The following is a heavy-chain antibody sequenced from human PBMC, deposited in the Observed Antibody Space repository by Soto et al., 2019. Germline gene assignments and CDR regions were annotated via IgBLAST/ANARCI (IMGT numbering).Heavy chain of an antibody. Sequence: QVHLQESGPGLVKPSETLSLTCTVSGGAISTYYWTWIRQPAGKGLEWIGRIYSSGSTKYNPSLQSRVTMSLDTSNNQFSLRLTAVNAADTAVYYCARGQRFSDWFDPWGQGTLDTVSS. CDR2: IYSSGST. CDR3: ARGQRFSDWFDP. V-gene: IGHV4-4*07. CDR1: GGAISTYY. J-gene: IGHJ5*02. D-gene: IGHD3-3*01.